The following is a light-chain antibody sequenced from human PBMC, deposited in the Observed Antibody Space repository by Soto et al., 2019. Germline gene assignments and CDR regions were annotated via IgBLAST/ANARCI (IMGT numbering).Light chain of an antibody. CDR2: AAS. CDR3: QQLNDRRFS. CDR1: QGNNSF. J-gene: IGKJ2*01. V-gene: IGKV1-9*01. Sequence: IQLTQSPSSLSASVGDRVTISSRASQGNNSFVAWYQQKSGKAPKLLIYAASTLQSGVPSRFSGSGSGTDFTLTISSLQPEDYATYYCQQLNDRRFSFCQGTKLDIK.